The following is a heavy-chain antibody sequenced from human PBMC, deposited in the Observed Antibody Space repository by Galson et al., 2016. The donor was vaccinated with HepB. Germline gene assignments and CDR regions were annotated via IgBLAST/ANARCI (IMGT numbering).Heavy chain of an antibody. CDR3: AIEVDGSRNYEVGH. V-gene: IGHV3-23*01. CDR1: GITFSDHA. Sequence: SLRLSCAASGITFSDHAFNWVRQAPGKGLKWVATISADGRGTHYADSVRGRFIISRDDSMSTVFLQTNSLRDEDTALYYCAIEVDGSRNYEVGHWGQGTPVTVSS. CDR2: ISADGRGT. D-gene: IGHD1-7*01. J-gene: IGHJ4*02.